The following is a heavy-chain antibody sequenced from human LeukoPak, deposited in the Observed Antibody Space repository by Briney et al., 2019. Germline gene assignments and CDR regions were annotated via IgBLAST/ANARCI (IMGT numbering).Heavy chain of an antibody. CDR3: ARILAAAGTGDNWLDP. CDR2: IYTSGST. D-gene: IGHD6-13*01. V-gene: IGHV4-4*07. J-gene: IGHJ5*02. CDR1: GGSISSYY. Sequence: PSETLSLTCTVSGGSISSYYWSWIRQPAGKGLEWIGRIYTSGSTNYNPSLKSRVTMSVDTSKNQFSLKLSSVTAADTAVYYCARILAAAGTGDNWLDPWGQGTLVTVSS.